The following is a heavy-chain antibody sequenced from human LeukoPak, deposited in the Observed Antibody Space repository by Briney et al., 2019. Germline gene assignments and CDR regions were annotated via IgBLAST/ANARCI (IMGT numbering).Heavy chain of an antibody. J-gene: IGHJ4*02. Sequence: GASVKVSCKASGYTFTSYFISWVRQAPEKGLEWMGWISVNNANANYAQKFQGRVTMTTDTSTSTAYMELRSLKSDDTALYYCARASVSSTVVPADYWGQGTLVTVSS. CDR1: GYTFTSYF. CDR3: ARASVSSTVVPADY. V-gene: IGHV1-18*01. CDR2: ISVNNANA. D-gene: IGHD2-2*01.